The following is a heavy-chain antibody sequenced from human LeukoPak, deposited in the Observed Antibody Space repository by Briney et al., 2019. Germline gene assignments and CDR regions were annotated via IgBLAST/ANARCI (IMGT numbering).Heavy chain of an antibody. Sequence: PGGSLRLSCAASGFTFSSYGMHWVRQAPGKGLEWVAFIRYDGSNKYYADSVKGRFTISRDNSKNTLYLQMNSLRAEDTAVYYCAKDPYSSSWCDYWGQGTLVTVSS. V-gene: IGHV3-30*02. CDR1: GFTFSSYG. CDR3: AKDPYSSSWCDY. CDR2: IRYDGSNK. D-gene: IGHD6-13*01. J-gene: IGHJ4*02.